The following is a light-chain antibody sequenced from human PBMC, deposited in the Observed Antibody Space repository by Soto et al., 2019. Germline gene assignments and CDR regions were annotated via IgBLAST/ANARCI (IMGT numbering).Light chain of an antibody. J-gene: IGKJ1*01. CDR2: GAS. CDR1: QSVSSSY. V-gene: IGKV3-20*01. Sequence: EIVLTQSPGTLSLSPGERATLSCRASQSVSSSYLAWYQQKPGQAPRLLIYGASSRATGIPDRFSGSGSGTDFTLTISRLEPEDFALYYCHQYASSFGTFGQGTKVDIK. CDR3: HQYASSFGT.